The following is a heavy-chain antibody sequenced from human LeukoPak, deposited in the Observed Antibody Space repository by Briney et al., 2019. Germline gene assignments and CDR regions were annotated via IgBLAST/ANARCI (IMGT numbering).Heavy chain of an antibody. CDR1: GGSFSGYY. Sequence: PSETLSLTCAVYGGSFSGYYWSWIRQPPGKGLEWIGEINHSGSTNYNPSLKSRVTISVDTSKNQFSLKLSSVTAADTAVYYCARGSYDFWSGYYTAPRNYGMDVWGQGTTVTVSS. J-gene: IGHJ6*02. CDR2: INHSGST. D-gene: IGHD3-3*01. CDR3: ARGSYDFWSGYYTAPRNYGMDV. V-gene: IGHV4-34*01.